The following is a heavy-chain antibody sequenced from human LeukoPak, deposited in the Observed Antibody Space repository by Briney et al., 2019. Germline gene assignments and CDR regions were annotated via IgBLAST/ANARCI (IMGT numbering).Heavy chain of an antibody. Sequence: SETLSLTCTVSGGSISSNSYYWGWIRQPPGKGLEWIGSIYYSGSTYYNPSLKSRVTISVDTSKNQFSLKLSSVTAADTAVYYCARIWFGELLDYYYYMDVWGKGTTVTISS. CDR1: GGSISSNSYY. CDR3: ARIWFGELLDYYYYMDV. V-gene: IGHV4-39*01. D-gene: IGHD3-10*01. J-gene: IGHJ6*03. CDR2: IYYSGST.